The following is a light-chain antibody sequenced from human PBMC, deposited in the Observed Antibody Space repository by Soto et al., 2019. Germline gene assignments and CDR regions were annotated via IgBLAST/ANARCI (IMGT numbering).Light chain of an antibody. CDR2: QVS. CDR3: QHYHTYST. J-gene: IGKJ2*01. CDR1: QSIDRW. V-gene: IGKV1-5*03. Sequence: DIQMTQSPSTLSASVGDRVTITCRASQSIDRWLAWYQLKPGRAPKVLIQQVSNLQSGVPSRFSGSGSGADFTPTISSLQPDDFATYYWQHYHTYSTFGQGTKLEIK.